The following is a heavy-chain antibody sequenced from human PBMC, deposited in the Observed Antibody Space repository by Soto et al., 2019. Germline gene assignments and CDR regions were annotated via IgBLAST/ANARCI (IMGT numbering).Heavy chain of an antibody. D-gene: IGHD2-21*02. CDR1: GYRFTGYG. CDR3: VYYCAKSNYGGDDYFQYGLDV. CDR2: INTKSGAT. V-gene: IGHV1-2*02. Sequence: QVQLVPSGAEVKKPGASLKVSCKASGYRFTGYGLHWVRQAPGQGLQWMGCINTKSGATDYAQKSQVRVTMTREMSTNTAYLELSGLRSDDTADDTAVYYCAKSNYGGDDYFQYGLDVWGQGTTVTVSS. J-gene: IGHJ6*02.